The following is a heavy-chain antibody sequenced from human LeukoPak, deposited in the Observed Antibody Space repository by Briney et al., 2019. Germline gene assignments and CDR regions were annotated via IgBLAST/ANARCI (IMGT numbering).Heavy chain of an antibody. V-gene: IGHV3-30-3*01. CDR2: ISYDGSNK. CDR1: GFTFSSYA. CDR3: ARDLVGGYNSGITYYFDY. D-gene: IGHD5-24*01. Sequence: GGSLRLSCAASGFTFSSYAMHWVRQAPGKGLEWVAVISYDGSNKYYADSVKGRFTISRDNSKNTPYLQMNSLRAEDTAVYYCARDLVGGYNSGITYYFDYWGQGTLVTVSS. J-gene: IGHJ4*02.